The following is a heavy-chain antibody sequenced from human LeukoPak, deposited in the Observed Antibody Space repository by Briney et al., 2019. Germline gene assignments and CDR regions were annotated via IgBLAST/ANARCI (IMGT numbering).Heavy chain of an antibody. V-gene: IGHV3-23*01. CDR2: ISGSGGST. CDR3: AKGGVGIVATTNWFDP. CDR1: GFTFSSYA. D-gene: IGHD5-12*01. J-gene: IGHJ5*02. Sequence: GGSLRLSCAAPGFTFSSYAMSWVRQAPGKGLEWVSAISGSGGSTYYADSVKGRFTISRDNSKNTLYLQMNSLRAEDTAVYYCAKGGVGIVATTNWFDPWGQGTLVTVSS.